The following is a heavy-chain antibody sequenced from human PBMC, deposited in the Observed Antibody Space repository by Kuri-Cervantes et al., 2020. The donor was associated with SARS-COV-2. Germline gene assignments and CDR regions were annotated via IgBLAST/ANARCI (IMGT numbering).Heavy chain of an antibody. CDR1: GGSFSGYY. CDR3: AVYSSSPYYYYMDV. D-gene: IGHD6-13*01. J-gene: IGHJ6*03. Sequence: SETLSLTCAVYGGSFSGYYWSWIRQPPGKGLEWIGEINHSGSTNYSPSLKSRVTISVDTSKNQFSLKLSSVTAADTAVYYCAVYSSSPYYYYMDVWGKGTTVTVSS. V-gene: IGHV4-34*01. CDR2: INHSGST.